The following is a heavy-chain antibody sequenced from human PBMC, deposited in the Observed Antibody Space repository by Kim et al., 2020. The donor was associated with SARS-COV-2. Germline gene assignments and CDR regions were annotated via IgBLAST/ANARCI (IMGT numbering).Heavy chain of an antibody. D-gene: IGHD3-10*01. V-gene: IGHV3-30*01. J-gene: IGHJ4*02. Sequence: YVDSVKGRFTISRDNSTNTLYLQMNSLRAEDTAVYYCAHGSGSYYNPLDYWGQGTLVTVSS. CDR3: AHGSGSYYNPLDY.